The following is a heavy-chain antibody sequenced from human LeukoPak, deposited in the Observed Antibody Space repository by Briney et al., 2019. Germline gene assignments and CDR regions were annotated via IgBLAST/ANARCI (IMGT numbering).Heavy chain of an antibody. D-gene: IGHD2-21*02. Sequence: GRSLRLSCAASGFTFSSYGMHWVRQAPGKGLEWVAVISYDGSNKYYADSVKGRFTISRDNSKNTLYLQMNSLRAEDTAVYYCARWTNPVVVTAISSNDAFDIWGQGTMVTVSS. CDR3: ARWTNPVVVTAISSNDAFDI. CDR2: ISYDGSNK. V-gene: IGHV3-30*03. CDR1: GFTFSSYG. J-gene: IGHJ3*02.